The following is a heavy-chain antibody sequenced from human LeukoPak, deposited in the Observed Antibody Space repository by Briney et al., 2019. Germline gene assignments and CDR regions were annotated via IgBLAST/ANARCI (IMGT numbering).Heavy chain of an antibody. CDR3: ARVWGNYFWSGHPDLNWFDP. CDR1: GYTFTSYY. CDR2: INPSGGST. V-gene: IGHV1-46*01. J-gene: IGHJ5*02. Sequence: ASVKVSCKASGYTFTSYYMHWVRQPPGQGLEWMGIINPSGGSTSYAQKFQGRVTMTRDTSTSTVYMELSSLRSEDAAVYYCARVWGNYFWSGHPDLNWFDPWGQGTLVTVSS. D-gene: IGHD3-3*01.